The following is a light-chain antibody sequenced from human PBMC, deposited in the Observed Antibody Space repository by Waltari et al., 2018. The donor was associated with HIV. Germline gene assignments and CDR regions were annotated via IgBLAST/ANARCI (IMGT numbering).Light chain of an antibody. V-gene: IGLV1-47*01. CDR1: NPNVEITS. J-gene: IGLJ3*02. CDR3: AAWADVLSAWV. Sequence: QSVLTQPPSVSGTPGQMVTIPCSGPNPNVEITSVYWYQHRPGAAPQLLIFANDQRPLGVPDRFSGSKSGTSASLAISGLRSEDEADYYCAAWADVLSAWVFGGGTKLSVL. CDR2: AND.